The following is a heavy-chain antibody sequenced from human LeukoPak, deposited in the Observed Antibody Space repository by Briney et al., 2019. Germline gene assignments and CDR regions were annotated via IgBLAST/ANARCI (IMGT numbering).Heavy chain of an antibody. CDR1: GFTFSSYW. CDR2: IKQDGSEK. J-gene: IGHJ2*01. D-gene: IGHD3-10*01. Sequence: PGGSLRLSCAASGFTFSSYWMSWVRQAPGKGLEWVANIKQDGSEKYYVDSVKGRFTISRDDAKNSLYLQMNSLRAEDTAVYYCARGPTYYYGSGSHWYFDLWGRGTLVTVSS. CDR3: ARGPTYYYGSGSHWYFDL. V-gene: IGHV3-7*01.